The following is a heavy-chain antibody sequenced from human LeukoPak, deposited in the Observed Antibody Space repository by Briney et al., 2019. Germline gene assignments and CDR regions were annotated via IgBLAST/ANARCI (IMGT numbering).Heavy chain of an antibody. V-gene: IGHV4-61*02. Sequence: SETLSLTCTVSGGSISSDSYYWSWLRQPAGKGLEWIGRFYSSGGSNYNPSLKSRVTISIDTSKNQFSLKLSSVTAADTAVYYCARDRRFGELFGGMNYYYYGMDVWGQGTTVTVSS. D-gene: IGHD3-10*01. CDR2: FYSSGGS. J-gene: IGHJ6*02. CDR3: ARDRRFGELFGGMNYYYYGMDV. CDR1: GGSISSDSYY.